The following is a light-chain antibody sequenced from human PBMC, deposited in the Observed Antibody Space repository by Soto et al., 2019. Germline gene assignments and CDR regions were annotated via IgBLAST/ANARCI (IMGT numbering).Light chain of an antibody. CDR3: QQYGNSPYT. CDR2: AAS. CDR1: QSVSSNY. Sequence: EIVLTQSPGTLSLSPGERAALSCRASQSVSSNYLAWYQQKLGQAPRLLISAASSRAPGIPDRFSGSASGTDFTLTISRLEPEDFAVYYCQQYGNSPYTFGQGTKLEIK. V-gene: IGKV3-20*01. J-gene: IGKJ2*01.